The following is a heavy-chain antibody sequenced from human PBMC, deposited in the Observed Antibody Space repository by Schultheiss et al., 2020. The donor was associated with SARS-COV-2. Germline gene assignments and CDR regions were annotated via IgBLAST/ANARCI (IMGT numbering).Heavy chain of an antibody. Sequence: GESLKISCAASGFTFDDYGMSWVRQAPGKGLEWVSAISGSGGSTYYADSVKGRFTISRDNSKNTLYLQMNSLRAEDTAVYYCAKDKGTGTTPGMDVWGQGTTVTVSS. CDR2: ISGSGGST. D-gene: IGHD1-1*01. CDR1: GFTFDDYG. J-gene: IGHJ6*02. CDR3: AKDKGTGTTPGMDV. V-gene: IGHV3-23*01.